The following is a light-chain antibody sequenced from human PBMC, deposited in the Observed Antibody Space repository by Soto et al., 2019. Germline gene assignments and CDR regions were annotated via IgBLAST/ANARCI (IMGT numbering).Light chain of an antibody. CDR2: SAS. CDR1: QSVLYSSNNKNY. CDR3: QQYYRTPLS. Sequence: DIVMTQCPDSLAVSLGERATINCKSSQSVLYSSNNKNYLAWYQQKPGQPPKLLIYSASTRKSGVPDRFSGSVSGTDFTLTISSLQAEDVAVYYCQQYYRTPLSCGGGTNVEIK. V-gene: IGKV4-1*01. J-gene: IGKJ4*01.